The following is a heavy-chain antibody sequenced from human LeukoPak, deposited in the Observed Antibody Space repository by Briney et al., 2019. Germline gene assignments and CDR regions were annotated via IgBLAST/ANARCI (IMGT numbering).Heavy chain of an antibody. CDR3: ARVMGGWYSLHWFDP. J-gene: IGHJ5*02. V-gene: IGHV4-39*07. Sequence: SETLSLTCTASGGSISSSSYYWGWIRQPPGKGLEWIGSIYYSGSTYYNPSLKSRVTISVDTSKNQFSLKLSSVTAADTAVYYCARVMGGWYSLHWFDPWGQGTLVTVSS. D-gene: IGHD6-19*01. CDR1: GGSISSSSYY. CDR2: IYYSGST.